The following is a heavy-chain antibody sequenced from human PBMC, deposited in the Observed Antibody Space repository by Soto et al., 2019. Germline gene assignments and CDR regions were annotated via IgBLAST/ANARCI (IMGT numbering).Heavy chain of an antibody. CDR3: AKGIVATMAGEGMDV. J-gene: IGHJ6*02. CDR1: GFTFSSYA. Sequence: GGSLRLSCAASGFTFSSYAMSWVRQAPGKGLEWVSAISGSGGSTYYADSVKGRFTISRDNSKNTLYLQMKSRRAEDTAVYYCAKGIVATMAGEGMDVWGQGTTVTISS. CDR2: ISGSGGST. V-gene: IGHV3-23*01. D-gene: IGHD5-12*01.